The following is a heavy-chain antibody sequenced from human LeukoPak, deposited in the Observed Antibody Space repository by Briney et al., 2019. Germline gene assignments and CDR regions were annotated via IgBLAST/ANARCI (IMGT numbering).Heavy chain of an antibody. CDR3: ARDPPAVSINTYA. D-gene: IGHD2-8*01. J-gene: IGHJ4*02. Sequence: GGSLRLSCAASGFTVGNNYMNWVRQAPGKGLEWVSLIFSHGETSYADSVKGRCTISRDNSKNTLCLQMNGLRVEDTAVYYCARDPPAVSINTYAWGQGTLVTVSS. V-gene: IGHV3-66*01. CDR1: GFTVGNNY. CDR2: IFSHGET.